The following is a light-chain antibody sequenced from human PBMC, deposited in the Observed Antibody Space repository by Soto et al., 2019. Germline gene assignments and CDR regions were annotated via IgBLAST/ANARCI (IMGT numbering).Light chain of an antibody. V-gene: IGKV3-15*01. CDR3: QQYYNWPPLYT. CDR2: GAS. Sequence: DIVMPPSPATLSVSPGERATLSCRASQSVSNDLAWYQQKGGQAPRLLIYGASTRATGIPARFSGSGSGTDFTLTISSMQSEDFEVYYCQQYYNWPPLYTFGQGTKLEIK. CDR1: QSVSND. J-gene: IGKJ2*01.